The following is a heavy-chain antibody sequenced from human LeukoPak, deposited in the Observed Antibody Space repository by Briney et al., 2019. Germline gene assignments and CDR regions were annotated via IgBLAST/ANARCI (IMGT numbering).Heavy chain of an antibody. J-gene: IGHJ4*02. Sequence: PGGSLRLSCAASGFTFSSHWMSWVRQAPGKGLEWVADIKQDGSEKDYVDSVKGRFTISRDNSKNTLYLQMNSLSAEDTAVYYCARDRVNWNDVGGLFDYWGQGTLVTVSS. V-gene: IGHV3-7*05. CDR1: GFTFSSHW. CDR3: ARDRVNWNDVGGLFDY. D-gene: IGHD1-1*01. CDR2: IKQDGSEK.